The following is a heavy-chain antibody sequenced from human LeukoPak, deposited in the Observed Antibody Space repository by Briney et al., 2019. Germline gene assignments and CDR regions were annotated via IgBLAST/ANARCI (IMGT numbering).Heavy chain of an antibody. CDR1: GYTFTGYY. CDR2: INPNSCGT. Sequence: ASVKVSCKASGYTFTGYYMHWVRQAPGQGLEWMGWINPNSCGTNYAQKFQGRVTMTRDTSISTAYMELSRLRSDDTAVYYCATAQVGAAARFDYWGQGTLVTVSS. D-gene: IGHD6-13*01. CDR3: ATAQVGAAARFDY. V-gene: IGHV1-2*02. J-gene: IGHJ4*02.